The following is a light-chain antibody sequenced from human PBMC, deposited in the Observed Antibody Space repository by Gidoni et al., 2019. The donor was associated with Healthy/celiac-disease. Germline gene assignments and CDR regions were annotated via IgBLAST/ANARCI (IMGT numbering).Light chain of an antibody. CDR1: QSISSL. Sequence: DLQMTQSPSTLSASVGDRVTITCRASQSISSLLAWYQQKPGKAPTLLIYRASSLESGVPSRFSGSGSGTEFTLTISSLQPDDFATYYCQQYNSYPLTFGGGTKVEIK. CDR2: RAS. J-gene: IGKJ4*01. CDR3: QQYNSYPLT. V-gene: IGKV1-5*03.